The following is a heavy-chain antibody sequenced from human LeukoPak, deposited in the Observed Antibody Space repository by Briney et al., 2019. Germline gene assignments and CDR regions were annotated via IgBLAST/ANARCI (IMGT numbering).Heavy chain of an antibody. J-gene: IGHJ6*02. V-gene: IGHV1-18*01. CDR1: GYTFTSYG. Sequence: ASVKVSCKASGYTFTSYGISWVRQAPGQGLEWMGWISAYNGNTNYAQKLQGRVTMTTDTSTSTAYMELRSLRSDDTAVYYCARSGVGYSSSWASTYYYYGMDVWGQGTTVTVSS. D-gene: IGHD6-13*01. CDR2: ISAYNGNT. CDR3: ARSGVGYSSSWASTYYYYGMDV.